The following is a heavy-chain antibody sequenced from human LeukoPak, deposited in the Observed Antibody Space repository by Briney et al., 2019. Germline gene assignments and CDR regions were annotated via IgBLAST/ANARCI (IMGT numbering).Heavy chain of an antibody. J-gene: IGHJ4*03. D-gene: IGHD4-17*01. CDR3: VKVYPTLTTSSVLGS. V-gene: IGHV3-30*18. CDR1: GFIFSNYA. CDR2: ISYNGDNQ. Sequence: GGSLRRSCAASGFIFSNYAIHWVRQAPGKGLEWVTAISYNGDNQHYADPVKGRFTISRDNSKNTVYLQIDALRTEDSAVYYCVKVYPTLTTSSVLGSWGQGTLVTVSS.